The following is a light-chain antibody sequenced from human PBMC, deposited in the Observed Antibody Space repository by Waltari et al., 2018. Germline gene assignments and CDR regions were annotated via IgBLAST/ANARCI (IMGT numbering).Light chain of an antibody. V-gene: IGLV1-47*01. J-gene: IGLJ2*01. CDR2: KNN. Sequence: QPVLTHSLSASGTPGQRVTISCSGSSPNIGRNSLYWYQQFPGRTPKLLIHKNNQRPSGVPDRFSGSKSGTSASLAISGLRSEDEADYYCATWDDSLSGVIFGGGTKLTVL. CDR1: SPNIGRNS. CDR3: ATWDDSLSGVI.